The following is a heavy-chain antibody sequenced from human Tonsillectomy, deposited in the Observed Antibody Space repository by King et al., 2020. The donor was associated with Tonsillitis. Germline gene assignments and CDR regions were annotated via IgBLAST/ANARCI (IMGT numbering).Heavy chain of an antibody. Sequence: VQLVESGGGLVKPGGSLRLSCVASGFTFSDYSMSWIRQTPGKGPEWISYISTSGRNTNYADSVKGRFTISRDNAESSLYLQMNSLGVDDTGVYYCAGGGGACNWIDLWARGTLLRVS. V-gene: IGHV3-11*06. CDR1: GFTFSDYS. D-gene: IGHD2-15*01. CDR3: AGGGGACNWIDL. J-gene: IGHJ5*02. CDR2: ISTSGRNT.